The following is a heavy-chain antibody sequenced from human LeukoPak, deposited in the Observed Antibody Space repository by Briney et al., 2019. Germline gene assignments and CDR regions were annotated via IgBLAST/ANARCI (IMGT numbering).Heavy chain of an antibody. Sequence: GGSLRLSCAASGFTFSSYGMHWVRQAPGKGLEWVAVISYDGSNKYYADSVKGRFTISRDNSKNTLYLQMNSLRAEDTAVYYCAKDTGYTKTKNQFDYWGQGTLVTVSS. V-gene: IGHV3-30*18. CDR1: GFTFSSYG. J-gene: IGHJ4*02. D-gene: IGHD5-18*01. CDR3: AKDTGYTKTKNQFDY. CDR2: ISYDGSNK.